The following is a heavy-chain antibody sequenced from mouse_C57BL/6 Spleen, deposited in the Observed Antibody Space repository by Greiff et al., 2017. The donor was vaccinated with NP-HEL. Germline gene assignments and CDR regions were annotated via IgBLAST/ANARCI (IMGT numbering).Heavy chain of an antibody. CDR1: GYAFSSSW. Sequence: VQLQQSGPELVKPGASVKISCKASGYAFSSSWMNWVKQRPGKGLEWIGRIYPGDGDTNYNGKFKGKATLTADKSSSTAYMHLSSLTSEDSAVYFCARGGYYYGSSYDYWGQGTTLTVSS. D-gene: IGHD1-1*01. CDR2: IYPGDGDT. CDR3: ARGGYYYGSSYDY. V-gene: IGHV1-82*01. J-gene: IGHJ2*01.